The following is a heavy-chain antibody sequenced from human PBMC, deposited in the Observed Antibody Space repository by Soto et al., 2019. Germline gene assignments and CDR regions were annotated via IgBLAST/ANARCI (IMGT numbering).Heavy chain of an antibody. CDR2: IYYSGST. CDR1: GGSISSSSYY. D-gene: IGHD6-19*01. CDR3: ARLAGGQWLVLGYFDY. V-gene: IGHV4-39*01. J-gene: IGHJ4*02. Sequence: KPSETLSLTCTVSGGSISSSSYYWGWIRQPPGKGLEWIGSIYYSGSTYYNPSLKSRVTISVDTSKNQFSLKLSSVTAADTAVYYCARLAGGQWLVLGYFDYWGQGTLVTVSS.